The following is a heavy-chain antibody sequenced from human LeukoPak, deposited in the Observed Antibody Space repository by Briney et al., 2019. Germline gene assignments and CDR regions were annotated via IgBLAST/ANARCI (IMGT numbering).Heavy chain of an antibody. CDR1: GGSISSYY. J-gene: IGHJ4*02. CDR3: ARRRQNYPIDS. Sequence: SETLSLTCTVSGGSISSYYWSWIRQPPGKGLEWIGNIYYSGSTNYNPSLKSRVTISVDTSKNQFSLKLDSVTAADTAVYYCARRRQNYPIDSWGQGTLVTVSS. CDR2: IYYSGST. D-gene: IGHD5-24*01. V-gene: IGHV4-59*08.